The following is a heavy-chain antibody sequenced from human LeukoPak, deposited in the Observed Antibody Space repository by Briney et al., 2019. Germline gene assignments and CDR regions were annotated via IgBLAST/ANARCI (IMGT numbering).Heavy chain of an antibody. CDR2: ISAYNGNT. CDR3: ARANGYSGYDFSYYYYMDV. D-gene: IGHD5-12*01. CDR1: GYTFTSYG. Sequence: HEASVKVSCKASGYTFTSYGISWVRQAPGQGLEWMGWISAYNGNTNYAQKLQGRVTMTTDTSTSSAYMELRSLRSDDTAVYYCARANGYSGYDFSYYYYMDVWGKGTTVTVSS. J-gene: IGHJ6*03. V-gene: IGHV1-18*01.